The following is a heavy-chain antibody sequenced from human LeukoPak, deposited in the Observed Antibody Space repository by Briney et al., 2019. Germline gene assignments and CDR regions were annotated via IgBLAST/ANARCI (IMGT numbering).Heavy chain of an antibody. CDR3: ARTVTIFGLNYYYYYYMDV. Sequence: GGSLRLSCAASGFTFSDYYMSWIRQAPGKGLEWVAYISGSGYTIYYADSVKGRFTISRDNAKNSLYLQMNSLRAEDTALYYCARTVTIFGLNYYYYYYMDVWGKGTTVTVSS. D-gene: IGHD3-3*01. CDR2: ISGSGYTI. J-gene: IGHJ6*03. V-gene: IGHV3-11*01. CDR1: GFTFSDYY.